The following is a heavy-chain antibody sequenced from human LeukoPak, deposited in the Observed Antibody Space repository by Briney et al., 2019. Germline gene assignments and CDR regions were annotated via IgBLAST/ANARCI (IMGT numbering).Heavy chain of an antibody. J-gene: IGHJ4*02. D-gene: IGHD3-3*01. Sequence: ASVKVSCKASGYTFSDYYLHWVRQAPGQGLEWMGWINPKSGDTNYAQSFQGRVTMTRDTSISTAYMELSRLRSGDTAVYYCARDSGETGFWSGSYFDYWGQGTLVTVSS. V-gene: IGHV1-2*02. CDR1: GYTFSDYY. CDR3: ARDSGETGFWSGSYFDY. CDR2: INPKSGDT.